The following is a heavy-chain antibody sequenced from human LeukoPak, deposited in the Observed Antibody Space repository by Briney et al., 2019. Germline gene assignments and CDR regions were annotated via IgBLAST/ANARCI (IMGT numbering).Heavy chain of an antibody. J-gene: IGHJ6*03. CDR3: ARFRWFGELLLWRSGYYYMDV. D-gene: IGHD3-10*01. CDR1: GYTFTSFG. Sequence: ASVKVSCKASGYTFTSFGISWVRQAPGQGLEWMGWISGYNGNTKYAQKLQGRVTMTTDTSTSTAYMELRSLRSDDTAVYYCARFRWFGELLLWRSGYYYMDVWGKGTTVTISS. V-gene: IGHV1-18*01. CDR2: ISGYNGNT.